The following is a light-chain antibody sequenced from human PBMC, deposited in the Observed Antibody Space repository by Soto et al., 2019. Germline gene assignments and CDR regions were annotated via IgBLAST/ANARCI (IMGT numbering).Light chain of an antibody. J-gene: IGLJ2*01. CDR3: CSYAGTCVV. V-gene: IGLV2-11*01. CDR2: DVN. Sequence: QSALTQPRSVSGSRGQSVTVSCTGTSNDVGLNNYVSWYQQYPGKAPKRIIYDVNQRPSGVPHRFSGSKSGNTASLTISGLQAEDEADYYCCSYAGTCVVFGGGTKVTVL. CDR1: SNDVGLNNY.